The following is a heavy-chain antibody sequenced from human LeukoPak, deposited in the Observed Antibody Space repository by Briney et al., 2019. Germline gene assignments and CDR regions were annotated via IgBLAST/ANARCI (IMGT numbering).Heavy chain of an antibody. Sequence: SVKVSCKASGGTFSSYAISWVRQAPGQGLEWMGGIIPIFGTADYAQKFQGRVTITADESTSTAYMELSSLRSEDTAVYYCAKDLRWDHPGFDPWGQGTLVIVSS. CDR3: AKDLRWDHPGFDP. CDR2: IIPIFGTA. J-gene: IGHJ5*02. V-gene: IGHV1-69*01. CDR1: GGTFSSYA. D-gene: IGHD4-23*01.